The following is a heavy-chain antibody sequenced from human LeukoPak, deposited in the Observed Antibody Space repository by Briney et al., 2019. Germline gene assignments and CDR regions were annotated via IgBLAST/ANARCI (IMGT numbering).Heavy chain of an antibody. CDR3: ARDRSITMVRGPPKY. Sequence: GGSLRLSCAASGFTFSSYWMSWVRQAPGKGLEWVANIKQDGSEKYYVDSVKGRFTISRDNAKNSLYLQMNSLRAEDTAVYYCARDRSITMVRGPPKYWGQGTLVTVSS. V-gene: IGHV3-7*01. D-gene: IGHD3-10*01. CDR2: IKQDGSEK. CDR1: GFTFSSYW. J-gene: IGHJ4*02.